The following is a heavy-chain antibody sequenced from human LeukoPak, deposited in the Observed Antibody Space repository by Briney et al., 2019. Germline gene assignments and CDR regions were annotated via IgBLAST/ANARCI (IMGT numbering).Heavy chain of an antibody. V-gene: IGHV5-10-1*01. CDR2: IDPSDSYT. CDR3: ARRTGFLFGMDV. Sequence: PGESQRISCKGSGYSFTNYWITWVRQMPGKGLEWMGKIDPSDSYTNYSPSFQGHVTISADKSISTAYLQWSSLKASDTAMYYCARRTGFLFGMDVWGQGTPVTVSS. CDR1: GYSFTNYW. J-gene: IGHJ6*02. D-gene: IGHD6-19*01.